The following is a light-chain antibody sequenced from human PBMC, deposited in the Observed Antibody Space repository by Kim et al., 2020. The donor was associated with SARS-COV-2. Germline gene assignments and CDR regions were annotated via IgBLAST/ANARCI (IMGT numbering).Light chain of an antibody. J-gene: IGLJ3*02. CDR2: KDS. Sequence: PGQTARITCSGDALPKQYAYWYQQKPGQAPVLVIYKDSERPSGIPERFSGSSSGTTVTLTISGVQAEDEADYYCQSADSSGISLVFGGGTKLTVL. V-gene: IGLV3-25*03. CDR1: ALPKQY. CDR3: QSADSSGISLV.